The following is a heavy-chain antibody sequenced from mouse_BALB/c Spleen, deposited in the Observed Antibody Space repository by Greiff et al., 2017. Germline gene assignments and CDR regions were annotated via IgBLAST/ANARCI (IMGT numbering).Heavy chain of an antibody. D-gene: IGHD2-1*01. J-gene: IGHJ3*01. V-gene: IGHV5-17*02. CDR3: ARDGNYGAWFAY. CDR1: GFTFSSFG. Sequence: EVKLVESGGGLVQPGGSRKLSCAASGFTFSSFGMHWVRQAPEKGLEWVAYISSGSSTIYYADTVKGRFTISRDNPKNTLFLKMTSLRSEDTAMYYCARDGNYGAWFAYWGQGTLVTVSA. CDR2: ISSGSSTI.